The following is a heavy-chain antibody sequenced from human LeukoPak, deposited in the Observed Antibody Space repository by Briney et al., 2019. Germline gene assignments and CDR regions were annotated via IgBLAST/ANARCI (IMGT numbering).Heavy chain of an antibody. CDR1: GFTSSSYA. D-gene: IGHD2-2*01. Sequence: GGSLRLSCAASGFTSSSYAMHWVRQAPGKGLEWVAVISYDGSNKYCADSVKGRFTISRDNSKNTLYLQMGSLRAEDMAVYYCARDAVPVVNYYYYYMDVWGKGTTVTVSS. J-gene: IGHJ6*03. V-gene: IGHV3-30*14. CDR3: ARDAVPVVNYYYYYMDV. CDR2: ISYDGSNK.